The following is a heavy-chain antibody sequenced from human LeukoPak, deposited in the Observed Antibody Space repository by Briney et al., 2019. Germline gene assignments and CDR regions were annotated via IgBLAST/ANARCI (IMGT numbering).Heavy chain of an antibody. CDR2: IYSGGNK. CDR3: ALGGDYFDS. V-gene: IGHV3-53*01. D-gene: IGHD4-17*01. CDR1: GFSVSSNY. Sequence: QSGGSLRLSCAASGFSVSSNYMSWVRQAPGKGLEWVSLIYSGGNKFYADSVKGRFTISRDNSKNMLYLQMNSLRAEDTAVYYCALGGDYFDSWGQGTLVTVSS. J-gene: IGHJ4*02.